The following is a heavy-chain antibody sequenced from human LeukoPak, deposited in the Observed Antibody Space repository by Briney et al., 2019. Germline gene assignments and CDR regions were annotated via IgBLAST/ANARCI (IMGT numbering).Heavy chain of an antibody. CDR2: ISSTSSYV. D-gene: IGHD5-24*01. CDR1: GFTFNSYS. Sequence: GGSLRLSCAASGFTFNSYSMNWVRQAPGKGLEWVSSISSTSSYVNYADSVKGRFTISRDNSKNTLYLQMNSLRAEDTAVYYCARGAARMVEMGTIISFEYWGQGTLVTVSS. CDR3: ARGAARMVEMGTIISFEY. J-gene: IGHJ4*02. V-gene: IGHV3-21*01.